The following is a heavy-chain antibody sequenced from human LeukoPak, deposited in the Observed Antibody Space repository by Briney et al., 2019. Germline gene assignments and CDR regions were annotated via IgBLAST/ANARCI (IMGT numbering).Heavy chain of an antibody. V-gene: IGHV4-4*07. CDR2: IYTSGST. Sequence: SETLSLTCTVSGGSISSYYWSWIRQPAGKGLEWIGRIYTSGSTNYNPSLKSRVTMSVDTSKNQFSLRLSSVTAADTAVYYCARGRHDYGAFDYWGRGTLVTVSS. CDR1: GGSISSYY. D-gene: IGHD4-17*01. J-gene: IGHJ4*02. CDR3: ARGRHDYGAFDY.